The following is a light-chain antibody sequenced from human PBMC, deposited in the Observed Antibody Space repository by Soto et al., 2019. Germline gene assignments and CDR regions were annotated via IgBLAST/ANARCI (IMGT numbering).Light chain of an antibody. J-gene: IGLJ1*01. Sequence: QSVLTQPASVSGSLGQSITISCTGTSSDVGGYNYVSWYQQYPGKAPKLMIYEVNIRPSGVSNRFSGSKSGNTASLTISGLQAEDEADYYCSSYTGSATYVFGTGTKVTVL. CDR2: EVN. V-gene: IGLV2-14*01. CDR1: SSDVGGYNY. CDR3: SSYTGSATYV.